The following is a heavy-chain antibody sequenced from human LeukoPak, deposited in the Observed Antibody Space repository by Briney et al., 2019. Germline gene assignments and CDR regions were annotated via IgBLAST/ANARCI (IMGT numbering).Heavy chain of an antibody. Sequence: PGGSLRLSCAASGFTFSNYAMSWVRQAPGKGLEWVSAISGSGGTTEYADSVKGRFTISRDNSKNTLYLQMNSLRAEDTAIYYCAKGTWIQMWSHFDYWGQGTLVTVSS. CDR1: GFTFSNYA. D-gene: IGHD5-18*01. CDR2: ISGSGGTT. V-gene: IGHV3-23*01. J-gene: IGHJ4*02. CDR3: AKGTWIQMWSHFDY.